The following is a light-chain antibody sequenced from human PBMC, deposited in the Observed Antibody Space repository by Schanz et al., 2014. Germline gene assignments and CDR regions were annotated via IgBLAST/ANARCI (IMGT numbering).Light chain of an antibody. J-gene: IGLJ3*02. CDR2: DNN. CDR3: GTWDASLSAGRV. CDR1: SSNIGNNF. Sequence: QSVLTQPPSVSAAPGQKVTISCSGSSSNIGNNFVSWYQHLPGTAPKLVIYDNNKRPSGIPDRFSGSKSGTSATLGITGLQTGDEADYYCGTWDASLSAGRVFGGGTKLTVL. V-gene: IGLV1-51*01.